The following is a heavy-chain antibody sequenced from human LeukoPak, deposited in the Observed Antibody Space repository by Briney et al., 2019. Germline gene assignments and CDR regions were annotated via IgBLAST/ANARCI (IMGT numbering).Heavy chain of an antibody. D-gene: IGHD3-22*01. V-gene: IGHV4-59*01. CDR3: ARLHDDGSGYYFGSGSDM. CDR2: IHYSGST. CDR1: GGSINKYY. J-gene: IGHJ3*02. Sequence: PSEALSLTCTVSGGSINKYYWNWLRQPPGKELEGIGYIHYSGSTHYNPSLNIRVTLSVDMSKKSFSLKLRSVTAADTAVYYCARLHDDGSGYYFGSGSDMWGQGTMVTVSS.